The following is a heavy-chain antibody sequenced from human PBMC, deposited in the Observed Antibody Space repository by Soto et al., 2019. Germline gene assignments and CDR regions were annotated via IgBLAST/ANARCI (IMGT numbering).Heavy chain of an antibody. CDR3: ARTSRFDY. D-gene: IGHD6-6*01. V-gene: IGHV4-34*01. CDR1: GGSFSSYY. CDR2: INHSGST. Sequence: QVQLQQWGAGLLKPSETLSLTCAVYGGSFSSYYWSWIRQPPGKGLEWIGEINHSGSTNYNPSLKNRVTISVDTSKSQFSLKLSSVTAADTAVYYCARTSRFDYWGQGTLVTVSS. J-gene: IGHJ4*02.